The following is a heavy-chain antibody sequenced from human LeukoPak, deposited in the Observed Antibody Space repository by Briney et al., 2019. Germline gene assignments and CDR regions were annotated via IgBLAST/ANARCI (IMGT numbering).Heavy chain of an antibody. J-gene: IGHJ3*02. Sequence: PGGSLRLSCVASGFTYSHNGMHWVRQAPGKGLEWVAFIQYDGNTIFYADSVKGRFTISRDNAKNTLYLQMNSLRGEDTAVYYCARVAVGGTRAFDIWGQGTMVTVSS. CDR2: IQYDGNTI. CDR1: GFTYSHNG. V-gene: IGHV3-30*02. CDR3: ARVAVGGTRAFDI. D-gene: IGHD6-19*01.